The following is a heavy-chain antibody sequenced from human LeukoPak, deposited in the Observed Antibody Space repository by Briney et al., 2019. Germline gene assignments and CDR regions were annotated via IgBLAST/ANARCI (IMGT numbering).Heavy chain of an antibody. Sequence: GASVKVSCKASGVTFTSYAISWVRQAPGQGLEWMGWFSPFIGNTNYAQKLQGRVTMTTDTSTSTAYMELRSLRSDDTAVYYCARVARLVYADDYWGQGTLVTVSS. V-gene: IGHV1-18*01. CDR2: FSPFIGNT. CDR3: ARVARLVYADDY. CDR1: GVTFTSYA. D-gene: IGHD2-8*01. J-gene: IGHJ4*02.